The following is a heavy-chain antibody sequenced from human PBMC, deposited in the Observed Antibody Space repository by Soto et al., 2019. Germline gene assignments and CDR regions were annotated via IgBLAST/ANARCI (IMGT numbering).Heavy chain of an antibody. J-gene: IGHJ4*02. CDR1: GFTFSSYG. Sequence: GGSLRLSCAASGFTFSSYGMHWVRQAPGKGLEWVAVISYDGSNKYYADSVKGRFTISRDNSKNTLYLQMNSLRAEDTAVYYCAKDLASSGYYHANYWGQGTLVTVSS. CDR3: AKDLASSGYYHANY. D-gene: IGHD3-22*01. V-gene: IGHV3-30*18. CDR2: ISYDGSNK.